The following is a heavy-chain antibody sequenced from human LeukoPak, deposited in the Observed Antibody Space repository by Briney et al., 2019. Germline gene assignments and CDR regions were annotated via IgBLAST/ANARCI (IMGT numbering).Heavy chain of an antibody. D-gene: IGHD2-15*01. CDR2: TNWDGNNI. CDR3: ARDSGSCSGGSCHRDYYGLGV. V-gene: IGHV3-9*01. J-gene: IGHJ6*01. Sequence: LAGGSLRLSCAASGFKFDDYAMHWVRQAPGKGLEWVSGTNWDGNNIGYADSVKGRFTISRDNAKNSLYLQMTSLRAEDTALYFCARDSGSCSGGSCHRDYYGLGVWGPRTTGIDPS. CDR1: GFKFDDYA.